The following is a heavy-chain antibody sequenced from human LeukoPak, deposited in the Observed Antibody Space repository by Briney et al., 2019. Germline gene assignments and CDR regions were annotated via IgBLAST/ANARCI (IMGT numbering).Heavy chain of an antibody. CDR2: INPNSGGT. CDR1: GYTFTAYY. CDR3: ARGPTALDY. V-gene: IGHV1-2*02. Sequence: ASVKVSCKASGYTFTAYYIHWVRQAPGQGLQWMGWINPNSGGTNYAQKFQGRVTMTRDTSISTAYMELSRLTSDDTAVYYCARGPTALDYWGQGTLVTVSS. J-gene: IGHJ4*02.